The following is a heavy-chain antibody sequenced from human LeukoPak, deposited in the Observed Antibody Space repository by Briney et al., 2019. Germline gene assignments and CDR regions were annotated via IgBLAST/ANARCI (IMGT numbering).Heavy chain of an antibody. CDR2: ISTGGSTM. V-gene: IGHV3-48*03. D-gene: IGHD3-16*01. CDR1: GFTFSNYE. J-gene: IGHJ6*02. CDR3: AREGDLRRIGMDV. Sequence: PGGSLRLSCTASGFTFSNYELHWVRQAPGRGLEWVSCISTGGSTMYYADSVKGRFTISRDNAKNSLFLQMNRLRAEDTALYYCAREGDLRRIGMDVWGQGTTVTVSS.